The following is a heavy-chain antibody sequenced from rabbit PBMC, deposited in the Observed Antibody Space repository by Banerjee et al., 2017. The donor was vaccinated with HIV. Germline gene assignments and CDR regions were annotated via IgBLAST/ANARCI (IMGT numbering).Heavy chain of an antibody. CDR3: ARDLAGVIGWNFDL. Sequence: QEQLEESGGDLVKPEGSLTLTCKASGFSFSSSYWISWVRQAPGKGLEWIACIYTIYSDTTYYATWAKGRFTISRTSSTTVALQMTSLTAADTATYFCARDLAGVIGWNFDLWGQGTLVTVS. CDR1: GFSFSSSYW. J-gene: IGHJ4*01. D-gene: IGHD4-1*01. V-gene: IGHV1S45*01. CDR2: IYTIYSDTT.